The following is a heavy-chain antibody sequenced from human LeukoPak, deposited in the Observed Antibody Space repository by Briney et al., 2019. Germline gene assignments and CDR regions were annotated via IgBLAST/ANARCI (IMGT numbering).Heavy chain of an antibody. CDR3: ARSHALYYDSSGYYYYYGMDV. D-gene: IGHD3-22*01. CDR2: IYPGDSDT. CDR1: GYSFTSYW. V-gene: IGHV5-51*01. J-gene: IGHJ6*02. Sequence: GESLKISCKGSGYSFTSYWIDWVRQMPGKGLEWMGIIYPGDSDTRYSPSFQGQVTISADKSISTAYLQWSSLKASDTAMYYCARSHALYYDSSGYYYYYGMDVWGQGTTVTVSS.